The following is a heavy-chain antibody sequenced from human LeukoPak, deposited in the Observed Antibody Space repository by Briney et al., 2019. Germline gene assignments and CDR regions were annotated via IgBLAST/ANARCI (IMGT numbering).Heavy chain of an antibody. CDR3: ARGDYYYGSGTNNWFDP. Sequence: ASVKVSCKASGYTFTGYYMHWVRQAPGQGLEWMGWINPNSGGTNYAQKFQGRVTMTRDTSISTAYMELSRLRSDDTAVYYCARGDYYYGSGTNNWFDPWGQGTLVTVSS. J-gene: IGHJ5*02. D-gene: IGHD3-10*01. CDR2: INPNSGGT. V-gene: IGHV1-2*02. CDR1: GYTFTGYY.